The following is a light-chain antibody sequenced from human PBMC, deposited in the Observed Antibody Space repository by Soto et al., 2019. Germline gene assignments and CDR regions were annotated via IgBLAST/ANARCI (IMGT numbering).Light chain of an antibody. V-gene: IGKV1-5*03. CDR3: HQYNTYPWT. J-gene: IGKJ1*01. Sequence: DIQMTQSPSTLSASVGDRVTITCRASQNIGTWLAWYQQRPGKAPNLLIYKASTLESGVPSGFSGSGSGTEFTLTISSLQPDDFATYYCHQYNTYPWTFGQGTKVDIK. CDR1: QNIGTW. CDR2: KAS.